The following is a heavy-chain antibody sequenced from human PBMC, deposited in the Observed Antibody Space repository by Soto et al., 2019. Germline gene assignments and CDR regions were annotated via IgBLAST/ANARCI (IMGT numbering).Heavy chain of an antibody. CDR3: GRDDYGIFPY. D-gene: IGHD3-10*01. CDR2: IDPKNGGT. V-gene: IGHV1-2*02. CDR1: GYSISAYY. J-gene: IGHJ4*02. Sequence: QVQLVQSGTEVKKPGASVKVSCQASGYSISAYYIHWVRQAPGQGLEWVGGIDPKNGGTVSAQKFQGRLTMTRDTSISTVYMDLSGLTSDDTALYYCGRDDYGIFPYWGQGSLVTVSS.